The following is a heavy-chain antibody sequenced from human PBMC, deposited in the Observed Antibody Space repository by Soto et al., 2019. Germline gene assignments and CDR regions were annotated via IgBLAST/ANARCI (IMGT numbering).Heavy chain of an antibody. D-gene: IGHD2-2*02. J-gene: IGHJ4*02. V-gene: IGHV3-30-3*01. CDR1: GFTFSSYA. CDR2: ISYDGSNK. CDR3: ARAPYLKDIVVVPAAILYGLYFDY. Sequence: GGSLRLSCAASGFTFSSYAMHWVRQAPGKGLEWVAVISYDGSNKYYADSVKGRFTISRDNSKNTLYLQMNSLRAEDTAVYYCARAPYLKDIVVVPAAILYGLYFDYWGQGTLVTVSS.